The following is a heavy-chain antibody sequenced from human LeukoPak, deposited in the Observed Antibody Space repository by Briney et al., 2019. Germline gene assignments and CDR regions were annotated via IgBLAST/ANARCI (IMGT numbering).Heavy chain of an antibody. CDR2: MNPNSGNT. CDR1: GYTFTSYD. V-gene: IGHV1-8*03. CDR3: ARRVYSSSWYVQNWFDP. Sequence: EASVKVSCKASGYTFTSYDINWVRQATGQGLEWMGWMNPNSGNTGYAQKFQGRVTITRNTSISTAYMELSSLRSEDTAVYYCARRVYSSSWYVQNWFDPWGQGTLVTVSS. D-gene: IGHD6-13*01. J-gene: IGHJ5*02.